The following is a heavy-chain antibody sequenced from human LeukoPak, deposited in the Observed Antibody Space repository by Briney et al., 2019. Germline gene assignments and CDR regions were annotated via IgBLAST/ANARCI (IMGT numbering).Heavy chain of an antibody. CDR3: ARGPNSNWSGLDF. D-gene: IGHD6-6*01. Sequence: GGSLRLSCTASGFSFSGHWMHWARHLPGKGLVWVSRISPTGSTTSYADSVKGRFTVSRDNAKNTLYLQVNNLRAEDTAVYYCARGPNSNWSGLDFWGQGTLLTVSS. CDR2: ISPTGSTT. J-gene: IGHJ4*02. V-gene: IGHV3-74*01. CDR1: GFSFSGHW.